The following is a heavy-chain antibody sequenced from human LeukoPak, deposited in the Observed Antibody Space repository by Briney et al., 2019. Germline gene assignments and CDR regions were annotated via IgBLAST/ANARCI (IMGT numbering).Heavy chain of an antibody. V-gene: IGHV3-64*01. D-gene: IGHD2-15*01. J-gene: IGHJ3*02. CDR2: ISSNGGST. Sequence: GGSLRLSCAASGFTFSSYAMHWVRQAPGKGLEYVSAISSNGGSTYYANSVRGRFTISRGNSKNTLYLQMGSLRAEDMAVYYCARVYCSGGSCYSGAFDIWGQGTMVTVSS. CDR3: ARVYCSGGSCYSGAFDI. CDR1: GFTFSSYA.